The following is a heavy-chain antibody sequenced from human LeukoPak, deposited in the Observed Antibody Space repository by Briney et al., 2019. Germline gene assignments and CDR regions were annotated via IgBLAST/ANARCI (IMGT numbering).Heavy chain of an antibody. V-gene: IGHV4-31*03. J-gene: IGHJ4*02. CDR1: GGSISSGGYY. D-gene: IGHD2-21*02. CDR2: IYYSGST. CDR3: ARIVVVTATSVYFDY. Sequence: SQTLSLTCTVSGGSISSGGYYWSWIRQHPGKGLEWIGYIYYSGSTYYNPSLKSRVTISVDTSKNQFSLKLSSVTAADTAVYYCARIVVVTATSVYFDYWGQGTRVTVSS.